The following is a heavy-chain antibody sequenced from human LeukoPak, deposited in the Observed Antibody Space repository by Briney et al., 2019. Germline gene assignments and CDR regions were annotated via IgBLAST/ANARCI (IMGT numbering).Heavy chain of an antibody. Sequence: GGSLRLSCAASGFTFSSYSMNWVRQAPGKGLEWVSYISSSGSTIYYADSVKGRFTISRDNAKNSLYLQMNSLRAEDTAVYYCARGLRWSSVRENWFDPWGQGTLVTVSS. CDR2: ISSSGSTI. V-gene: IGHV3-48*04. D-gene: IGHD4-23*01. CDR3: ARGLRWSSVRENWFDP. J-gene: IGHJ5*02. CDR1: GFTFSSYS.